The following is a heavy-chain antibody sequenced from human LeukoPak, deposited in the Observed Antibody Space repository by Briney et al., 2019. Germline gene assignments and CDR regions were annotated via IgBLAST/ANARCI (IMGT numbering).Heavy chain of an antibody. CDR2: NSYSGHT. V-gene: IGHV4-59*01. Sequence: PSGTLCLSCAASGGSISTCNRSWIRQPPGKGLEWVSYNSYSGHTTYNPYLKSRVTTTSAKTINNSPLIHSSVTAAETTVYYCAREPCFGGRCGFVDVWVQATTV. CDR3: AREPCFGGRCGFVDV. J-gene: IGHJ6*01. CDR1: GGSISTCN. D-gene: IGHD3-16*01.